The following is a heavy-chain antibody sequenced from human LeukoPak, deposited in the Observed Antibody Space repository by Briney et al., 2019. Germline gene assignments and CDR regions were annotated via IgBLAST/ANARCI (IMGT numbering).Heavy chain of an antibody. D-gene: IGHD7-27*01. CDR1: GFTFSTYG. CDR2: ISGSGGRT. Sequence: GGSLRLSCAASGFTFSTYGMSWVRQAPGKGLECVSAISGSGGRTYYADSVKGRFTISRDNAKNSLYLQMNSLRAEDTAVYYCARDLNWETYWGQGTLVSVSS. V-gene: IGHV3-23*01. CDR3: ARDLNWETY. J-gene: IGHJ4*02.